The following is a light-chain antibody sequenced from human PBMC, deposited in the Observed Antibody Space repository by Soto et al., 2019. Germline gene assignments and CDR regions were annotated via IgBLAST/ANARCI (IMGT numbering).Light chain of an antibody. CDR1: SSDVGGYNY. CDR2: DVS. Sequence: QSALTQPASVSGSPGQSITISCTGTSSDVGGYNYVSWYQQHPGKAPKLMIYDVSNRPSGVSNRFSASKSGNTASLTISGLQPEDEADYYCSSYGSSSTLYVFGTGTKVTVL. V-gene: IGLV2-14*03. CDR3: SSYGSSSTLYV. J-gene: IGLJ1*01.